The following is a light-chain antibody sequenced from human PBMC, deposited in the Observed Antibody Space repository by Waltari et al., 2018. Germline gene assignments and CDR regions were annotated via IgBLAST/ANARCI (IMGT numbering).Light chain of an antibody. V-gene: IGLV1-40*01. Sequence: QSVLTQPPSVSGAPGQRVAISCTGSSSNIGAGYNVLWYQPLPGTAPKLLIYANDNRPSGVPDRFSGSKSGTSASLAITGLQPEDEADYYCQSYDISLIDIGVYVFGTGTKVTVL. CDR1: SSNIGAGYN. J-gene: IGLJ1*01. CDR3: QSYDISLIDIGVYV. CDR2: AND.